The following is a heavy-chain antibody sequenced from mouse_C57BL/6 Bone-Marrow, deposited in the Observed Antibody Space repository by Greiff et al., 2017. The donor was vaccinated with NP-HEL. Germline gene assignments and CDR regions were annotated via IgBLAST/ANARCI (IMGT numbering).Heavy chain of an antibody. CDR1: GYSFTGYY. CDR3: ARSNYGSSYFDY. J-gene: IGHJ2*01. D-gene: IGHD1-1*01. Sequence: EVQLQQSGPELVKPGASVKISCKASGYSFTGYYMNWVKQSPEKSLEWIGEINPSTGGTTYNQKFKAKATLTVDKSSSTAYMQLKSLTSEDSAVYYCARSNYGSSYFDYWGQGTTLTVSS. V-gene: IGHV1-42*01. CDR2: INPSTGGT.